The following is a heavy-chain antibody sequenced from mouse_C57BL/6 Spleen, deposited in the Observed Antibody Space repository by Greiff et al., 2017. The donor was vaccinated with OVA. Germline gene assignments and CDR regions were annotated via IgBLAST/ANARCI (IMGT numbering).Heavy chain of an antibody. CDR3: ARDGVGNYLAY. J-gene: IGHJ3*01. CDR1: GFTFSSSA. V-gene: IGHV5-4*01. D-gene: IGHD2-1*01. CDR2: ISDGGSYT. Sequence: EVKLVESGGGLVKPGGSLKLSCAASGFTFSSSAMSWVRQTPEKRLEWVATISDGGSYTYYPANVKGRVTISRDNAKNHLYLQMSHLKSEDTAMYYCARDGVGNYLAYWGQGTLVTVSA.